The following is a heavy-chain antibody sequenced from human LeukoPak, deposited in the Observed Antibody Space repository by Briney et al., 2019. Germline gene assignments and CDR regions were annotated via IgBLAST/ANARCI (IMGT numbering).Heavy chain of an antibody. CDR1: GGSFSGYY. D-gene: IGHD5-12*01. V-gene: IGHV4-34*01. CDR2: INHSGST. Sequence: SETLSLTCAVCGGSFSGYYWIWIRQPPGKGLEWIGEINHSGSTNYNPSLKSRVTISVDTSENQFSLKMSSVTAADTAVYYCARESRVAEVATISSYMDVWGKGTTVTVSS. J-gene: IGHJ6*03. CDR3: ARESRVAEVATISSYMDV.